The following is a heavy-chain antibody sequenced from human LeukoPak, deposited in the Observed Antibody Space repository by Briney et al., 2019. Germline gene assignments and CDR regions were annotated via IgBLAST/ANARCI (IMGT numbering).Heavy chain of an antibody. CDR2: TSSNGGWT. J-gene: IGHJ4*02. CDR3: ARDGGYDMSGYNYFDY. V-gene: IGHV3-64*01. D-gene: IGHD3-22*01. CDR1: GFTFSRYT. Sequence: GGSLRLSCAASGFTFSRYTMHWVRQAPGKGLEDVSGTSSNGGWTYYANSVKGRFTISRDNSKNTLYLQMGSLRADDMAVYYCARDGGYDMSGYNYFDYWGQGTLVTVSS.